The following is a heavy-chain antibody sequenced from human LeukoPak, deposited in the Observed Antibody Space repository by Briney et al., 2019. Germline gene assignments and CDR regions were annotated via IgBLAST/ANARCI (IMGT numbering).Heavy chain of an antibody. CDR3: ARAVDYRNYFDY. CDR1: GFTFSSYA. Sequence: GGSLRLSCAASGFTFSSYAMSWVRQAPGKGLEWVSAISGSGGSTYYADSVKGRFTISRDNSKNTLYLQMNSLRAEDTAVYYCARAVDYRNYFDYWGRGTLVTVSS. V-gene: IGHV3-23*01. J-gene: IGHJ4*02. D-gene: IGHD4-11*01. CDR2: ISGSGGST.